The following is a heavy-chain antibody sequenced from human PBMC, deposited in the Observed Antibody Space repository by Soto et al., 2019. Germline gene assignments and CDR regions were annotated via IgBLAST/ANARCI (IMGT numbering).Heavy chain of an antibody. J-gene: IGHJ4*02. Sequence: QLQLQESGPGLVKPSETLSLTCTVSGGSISSSSYYWGWIRQPPGKGLEWIGSIYYSGRTHYNPSLKSRVTISVDTSKNQFSLKLSSVTAADTAVYYCATPWFGDGDYWGQGTQVTVSS. D-gene: IGHD3-10*01. CDR2: IYYSGRT. V-gene: IGHV4-39*01. CDR3: ATPWFGDGDY. CDR1: GGSISSSSYY.